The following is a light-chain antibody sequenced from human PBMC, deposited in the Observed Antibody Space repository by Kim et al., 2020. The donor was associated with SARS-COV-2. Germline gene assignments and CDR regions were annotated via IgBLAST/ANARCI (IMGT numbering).Light chain of an antibody. J-gene: IGLJ2*01. CDR1: SLRNYY. V-gene: IGLV3-19*01. Sequence: ALGQTVRITCQGDSLRNYYASWYQQKPGQAPVLVIYVKNNRPSGIPDRFSGSSSGNTASLTITGAQAEDEADYYCNSRDSSGYHQVFGGGTQLTVL. CDR2: VKN. CDR3: NSRDSSGYHQV.